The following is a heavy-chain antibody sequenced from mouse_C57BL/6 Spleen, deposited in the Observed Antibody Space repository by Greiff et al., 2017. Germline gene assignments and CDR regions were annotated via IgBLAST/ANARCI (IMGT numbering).Heavy chain of an antibody. J-gene: IGHJ3*01. D-gene: IGHD1-1*01. CDR2: IDPENGDT. CDR3: TTCITTFAY. Sequence: VQLQQSGAELVRPGASVKLSCTASGFNIKDDYMHWVKQRPEQGLEWIGWIDPENGDTEYASKFQGKATITADTSSNTAYLQLSSLPSEDTAVYYCTTCITTFAYWGQGTLVTVSA. CDR1: GFNIKDDY. V-gene: IGHV14-4*01.